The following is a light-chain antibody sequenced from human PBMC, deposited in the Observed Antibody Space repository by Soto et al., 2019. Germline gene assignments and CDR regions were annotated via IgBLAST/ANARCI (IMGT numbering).Light chain of an antibody. CDR1: QILSSW. V-gene: IGKV1-5*03. CDR2: KAS. J-gene: IGKJ1*01. CDR3: QHYNSYSEA. Sequence: DIQITQSPSTRSASVVDTVTITCLASQILSSWLAWYQQKPGKVPKVLIYKASTLKSGVPSRFSGSGSGTAFTLTISSLQPDDFATYYCQHYNSYSEAFGQGTKVDIK.